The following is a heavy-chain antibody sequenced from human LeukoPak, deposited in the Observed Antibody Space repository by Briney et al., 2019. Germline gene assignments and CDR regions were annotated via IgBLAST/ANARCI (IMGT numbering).Heavy chain of an antibody. CDR1: GYTFTGYY. D-gene: IGHD1-26*01. V-gene: IGHV1-2*02. CDR2: INPNSGGT. J-gene: IGHJ3*02. CDR3: ARANGWELLFGNAFDI. Sequence: GASVKVSCKASGYTFTGYYMHWVRQAPGQGLEWMGWINPNSGGTNYAQKFQGRVTMTRDTSISTAYMELSRLRSDDTAVYYCARANGWELLFGNAFDIWGQGTMVTVSS.